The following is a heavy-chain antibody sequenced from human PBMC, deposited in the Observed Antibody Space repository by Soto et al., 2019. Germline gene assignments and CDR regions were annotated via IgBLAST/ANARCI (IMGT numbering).Heavy chain of an antibody. CDR1: GFTLSEYS. Sequence: GGSLRLSCTASGFTLSEYSKSWVRQARGKGLEWVSSITHSGTYVYYADSVKGRFTISRDSASYSLFLQLTSMRAEDTAVYHCARARGNDWYSDYWGQGTLFTASS. V-gene: IGHV3-21*01. J-gene: IGHJ4*02. CDR2: ITHSGTYV. CDR3: ARARGNDWYSDY. D-gene: IGHD5-12*01.